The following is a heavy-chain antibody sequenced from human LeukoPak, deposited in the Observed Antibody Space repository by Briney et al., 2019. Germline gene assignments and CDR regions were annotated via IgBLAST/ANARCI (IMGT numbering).Heavy chain of an antibody. J-gene: IGHJ6*03. V-gene: IGHV5-51*01. D-gene: IGHD6-13*01. Sequence: GESLKISCKGSGYSFTSYWIGWVRQMPGKGLEWMGIIYPGDSDTRYSPSFQGQVTISADKSISTAYLQWSSLKASDTAMYYCAREQQHPLGYYYYMDVWGKGTTVTVSS. CDR1: GYSFTSYW. CDR2: IYPGDSDT. CDR3: AREQQHPLGYYYYMDV.